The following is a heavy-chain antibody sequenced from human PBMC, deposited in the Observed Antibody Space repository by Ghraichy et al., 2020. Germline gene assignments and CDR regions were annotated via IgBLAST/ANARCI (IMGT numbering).Heavy chain of an antibody. D-gene: IGHD1-1*01. CDR1: GFTFSTYG. CDR3: VRGATSLDNWFDS. V-gene: IGHV3-48*01. Sequence: GESLNISCAASGFTFSTYGMNWVRQAPGKGLEWVSYVSGSASTIHYADSVRGRFTISRDNAKNSLYLQMNSLGPDDTAVYYCVRGATSLDNWFDSWGQGTLVTVSS. J-gene: IGHJ5*01. CDR2: VSGSASTI.